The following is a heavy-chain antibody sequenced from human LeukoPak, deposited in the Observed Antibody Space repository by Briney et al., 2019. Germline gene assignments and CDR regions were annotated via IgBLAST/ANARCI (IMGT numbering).Heavy chain of an antibody. V-gene: IGHV3-30*02. CDR3: AKHDSSSDF. CDR1: GFIFSSYG. Sequence: GGSLRLSCAASGFIFSSYGMHWVRQPPGKGLEWVAFIRSDGSDKYSAASVKGRFTISRDNSKNTLYLQMNSLRAEDTAVYYCAKHDSSSDFWGQGTLVTVSS. J-gene: IGHJ4*02. CDR2: IRSDGSDK. D-gene: IGHD3-22*01.